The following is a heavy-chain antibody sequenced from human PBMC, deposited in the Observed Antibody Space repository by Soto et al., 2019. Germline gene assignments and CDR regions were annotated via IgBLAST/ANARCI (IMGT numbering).Heavy chain of an antibody. Sequence: QVHLVQSGAEVKKPGASVKVSCKGSGYAFTTYGITWVRQAPGQGLEWMGWISAHNGNTHYALKRQGRVTMTRETSTSTAYMELRSMRSDDTAVYYCARGRYGDYWGQGALVTVSS. V-gene: IGHV1-18*01. J-gene: IGHJ4*02. CDR3: ARGRYGDY. CDR1: GYAFTTYG. D-gene: IGHD1-1*01. CDR2: ISAHNGNT.